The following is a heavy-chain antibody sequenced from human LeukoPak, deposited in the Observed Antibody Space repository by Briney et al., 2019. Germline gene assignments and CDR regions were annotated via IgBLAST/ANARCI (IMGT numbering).Heavy chain of an antibody. CDR3: AKGTPSVLLWFGEINY. CDR1: GFTFSSYA. V-gene: IGHV3-23*01. CDR2: ISGSGGST. D-gene: IGHD3-10*01. Sequence: GGSLRLSCAASGFTFSSYAMSWVRQAPGRGLEWVSAISGSGGSTYYADSVKGRFTISRDNSKNTLYLQMNSLRAEDTAVYYCAKGTPSVLLWFGEINYWGQGTLVTVSS. J-gene: IGHJ4*02.